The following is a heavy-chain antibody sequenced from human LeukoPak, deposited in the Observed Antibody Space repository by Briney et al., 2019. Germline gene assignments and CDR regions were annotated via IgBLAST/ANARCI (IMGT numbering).Heavy chain of an antibody. D-gene: IGHD3-16*01. CDR3: ARDMITFGGVIDTTDY. CDR2: IKQDGSEK. Sequence: PGGSLRLSCAASGFTFSSYWMSWIRQAPGKGLERVANIKQDGSEKYYVDSVKGRFTISRDNAKNSLYLQMNSLRAEDTAEYYCARDMITFGGVIDTTDYWGQGTLVTVSS. CDR1: GFTFSSYW. V-gene: IGHV3-7*01. J-gene: IGHJ4*02.